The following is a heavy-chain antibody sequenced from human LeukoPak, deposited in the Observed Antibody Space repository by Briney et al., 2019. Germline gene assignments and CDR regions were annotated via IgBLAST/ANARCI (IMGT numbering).Heavy chain of an antibody. V-gene: IGHV4-59*01. CDR2: IYYSGST. CDR1: GGSISSYY. J-gene: IGHJ5*02. Sequence: SETLSLTCTVSGGSISSYYWSWIRQPPGKGLEWIGYIYYSGSTSYNPSLKSRVTISVDASKNQFSLKLSSVTAADTAVYYCARGLVAALNWFDPWGQGTLVTVSS. D-gene: IGHD2-15*01. CDR3: ARGLVAALNWFDP.